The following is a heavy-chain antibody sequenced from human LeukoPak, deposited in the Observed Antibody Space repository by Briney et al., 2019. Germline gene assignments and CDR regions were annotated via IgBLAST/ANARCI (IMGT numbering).Heavy chain of an antibody. CDR3: AKDMYSRYYFDY. Sequence: GGSLRLSCAASGFTFSSYAMSWVRQAPGKGLEWVSSISGSGGSTYYADSVKGRFTISRDNFKSTLYVQMNSLRAEDTAVYYCAKDMYSRYYFDYWGQGTLVTVSS. D-gene: IGHD6-13*01. CDR2: ISGSGGST. CDR1: GFTFSSYA. V-gene: IGHV3-23*01. J-gene: IGHJ4*02.